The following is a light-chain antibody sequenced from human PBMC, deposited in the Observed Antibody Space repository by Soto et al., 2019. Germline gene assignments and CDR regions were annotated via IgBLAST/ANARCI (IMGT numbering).Light chain of an antibody. CDR1: QSASSY. CDR2: DAS. V-gene: IGKV3-11*01. CDR3: QLSYSTPIT. Sequence: EIVLTQSPATLSLSPGERATLSCRASQSASSYLAWYQQKPGQAPRLLIYDASTRATGIPARFSGSGSGTDFTLTISSLQPEDFATYYCQLSYSTPITFGQGTRLEIK. J-gene: IGKJ5*01.